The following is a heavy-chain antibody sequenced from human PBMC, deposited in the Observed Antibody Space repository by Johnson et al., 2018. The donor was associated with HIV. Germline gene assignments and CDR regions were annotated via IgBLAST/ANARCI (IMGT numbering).Heavy chain of an antibody. D-gene: IGHD1-1*01. V-gene: IGHV3-30*03. CDR1: GFTFSSYG. Sequence: QVQLVESGGGVVQPGRSLRLSCAASGFTFSSYGMHWVRQAPGKGLEWVAVISYDGSNKYYADSVKGRFTISRDNSKNTLYLQMNSLRAEDTAVYYCTTGACHAYDMWGQGTMVTVSS. J-gene: IGHJ3*02. CDR3: TTGACHAYDM. CDR2: ISYDGSNK.